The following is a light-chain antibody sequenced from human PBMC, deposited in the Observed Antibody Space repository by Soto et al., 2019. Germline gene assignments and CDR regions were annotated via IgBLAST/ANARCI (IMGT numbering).Light chain of an antibody. J-gene: IGLJ3*02. CDR3: CSYAGSRV. CDR2: EGS. V-gene: IGLV2-23*01. Sequence: QSALTQPASVSGSPGQSITISCTGTSSDVGSYNLVSWYQQHPGKAPKLMICEGSKRTSGVSNRFSGSKSGNTASLTISGLQAEDEADYYCCSYAGSRVFGGGTKLTVL. CDR1: SSDVGSYNL.